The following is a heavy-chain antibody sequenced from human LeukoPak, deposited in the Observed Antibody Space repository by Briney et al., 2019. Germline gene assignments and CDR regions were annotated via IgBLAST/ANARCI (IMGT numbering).Heavy chain of an antibody. CDR2: TSHDGLNK. D-gene: IGHD4-17*01. V-gene: IGHV3-30*18. CDR3: AKSSYGDYVAWFDP. CDR1: GFNFRSYV. Sequence: GGSLRLSCTASGFNFRSYVMHWVRQAPGKGLEWVAVTSHDGLNKHYADSVKGRFTISRDNSKNTLSLQMNSLRAEDTAVYYCAKSSYGDYVAWFDPWGQGTLVTVSS. J-gene: IGHJ5*02.